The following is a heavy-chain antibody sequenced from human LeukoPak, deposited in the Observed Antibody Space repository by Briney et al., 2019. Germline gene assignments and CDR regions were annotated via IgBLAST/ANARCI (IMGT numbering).Heavy chain of an antibody. V-gene: IGHV3-48*03. J-gene: IGHJ5*02. D-gene: IGHD4-23*01. CDR3: ARDRPHYGGTKMVLYNWFDP. CDR2: ISSSGSTI. Sequence: GGSLRLSCAASGFTFSSYEMNWVRQAPGKGLEWVSYISSSGSTIYYADSVKGRFTISRDNAKNSLYLQMNSLRAEDTAVYYCARDRPHYGGTKMVLYNWFDPWGQGTLVTVSS. CDR1: GFTFSSYE.